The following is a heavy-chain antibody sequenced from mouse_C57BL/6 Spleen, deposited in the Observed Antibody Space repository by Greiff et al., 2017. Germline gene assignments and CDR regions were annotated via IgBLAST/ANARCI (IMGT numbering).Heavy chain of an antibody. CDR1: GFTFSDYG. Sequence: EVKLVESGGGLVKPGGSLKLSCAASGFTFSDYGMHWVRQAPEKGLEWVAYISSGSSTIYYADTVKGRFTISRDNAKNTLCLQMTSLRSEDTAMYYCARNYYGNYVFAYWGQGTLVTVSA. D-gene: IGHD2-1*01. V-gene: IGHV5-17*01. J-gene: IGHJ3*01. CDR2: ISSGSSTI. CDR3: ARNYYGNYVFAY.